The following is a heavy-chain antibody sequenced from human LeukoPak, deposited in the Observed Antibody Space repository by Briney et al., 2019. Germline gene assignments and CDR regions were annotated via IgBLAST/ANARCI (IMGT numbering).Heavy chain of an antibody. CDR2: IRSKAYGGTT. J-gene: IGHJ4*02. CDR3: TSDSSSWRHFDY. V-gene: IGHV3-49*03. CDR1: GFTFGDYA. Sequence: PGGSLRLSCTASGFTFGDYAMSWFRQAPGKGLEWVGFIRSKAYGGTTEYAASVKGRFTISRDDSKSIAYLQMNSLKTEDTAVSYCTSDSSSWRHFDYWGQGTLVTVSS. D-gene: IGHD6-13*01.